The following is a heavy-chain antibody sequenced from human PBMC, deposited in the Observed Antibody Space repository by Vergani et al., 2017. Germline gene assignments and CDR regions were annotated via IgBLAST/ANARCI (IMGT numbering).Heavy chain of an antibody. V-gene: IGHV4-59*01. CDR2: IDYSGST. J-gene: IGHJ2*01. CDR3: ARDLSSTWSRYFDL. CDR1: GGSISSYY. Sequence: QVQLQESGPGLVKPSETLSLTCTVSGGSISSYYWSWIRQPPGEGLEWIGNIDYSGSTNYSPSRKGRVTISGDTAKNQFSLTLSSVTAAETAVYYCARDLSSTWSRYFDLWGRGTLITVSS. D-gene: IGHD6-13*01.